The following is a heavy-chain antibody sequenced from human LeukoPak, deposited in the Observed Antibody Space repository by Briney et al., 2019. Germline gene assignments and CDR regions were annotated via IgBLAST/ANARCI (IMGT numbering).Heavy chain of an antibody. V-gene: IGHV3-21*01. J-gene: IGHJ4*02. D-gene: IGHD4/OR15-4a*01. Sequence: AGGSLRLSCAASGFTFSSYSVNWVRQAPGKGLEWVSSISSSSSYIYYADSVKGRFTISRDNAKNSLYLQMNSLRAEDTAVYYCARDRDPYGGKPFDYWGQGTLVTVSS. CDR1: GFTFSSYS. CDR3: ARDRDPYGGKPFDY. CDR2: ISSSSSYI.